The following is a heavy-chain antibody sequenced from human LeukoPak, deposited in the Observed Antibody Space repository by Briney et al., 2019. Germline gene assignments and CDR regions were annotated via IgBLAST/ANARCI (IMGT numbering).Heavy chain of an antibody. J-gene: IGHJ4*02. CDR3: ARSPTSWYFDY. CDR1: GFTFSSYG. CDR2: IRYHGSDK. V-gene: IGHV3-30*02. Sequence: GGSLRLSCAASGFTFSSYGMHWVRQAPGKGLEWVAFIRYHGSDKFYADSVKGRFTISRDNSKNTLYLQMNSLRPEDTSVYYCARSPTSWYFDYWGQGTLVTVSS. D-gene: IGHD2-2*01.